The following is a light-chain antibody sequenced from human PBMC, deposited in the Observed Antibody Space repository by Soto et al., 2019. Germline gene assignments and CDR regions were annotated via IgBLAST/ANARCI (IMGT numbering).Light chain of an antibody. CDR2: EGS. V-gene: IGLV2-23*01. CDR1: SSDVGSYNL. Sequence: QSALTQPASVSGSPGQSITISCTGTSSDVGSYNLVSWYQQHPGKAPKLMIYEGSKRPSGVSNRFSGSKSGNTASLTISGLQAEDEADYYCCSYAGSRGVVFGGGTKLNVL. J-gene: IGLJ2*01. CDR3: CSYAGSRGVV.